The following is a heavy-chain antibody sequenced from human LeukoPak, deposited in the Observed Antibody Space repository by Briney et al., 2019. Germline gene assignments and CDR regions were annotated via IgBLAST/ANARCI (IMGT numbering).Heavy chain of an antibody. CDR2: IHYDGSNK. J-gene: IGHJ4*02. Sequence: GGSLRLSCAASGFTFSSYGMQWVRQAPGKGLEWVAFIHYDGSNKYYANSVKGRFTISRDNSKNTLFLHMNSLRAEDTAVYYCAKDPIRGVRPYYFSSWGQGTLVTVSS. D-gene: IGHD3-10*01. V-gene: IGHV3-30*02. CDR1: GFTFSSYG. CDR3: AKDPIRGVRPYYFSS.